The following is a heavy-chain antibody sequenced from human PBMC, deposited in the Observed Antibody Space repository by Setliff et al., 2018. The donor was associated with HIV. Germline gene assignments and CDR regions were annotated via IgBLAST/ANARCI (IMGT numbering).Heavy chain of an antibody. CDR2: ISSSGSTV. J-gene: IGHJ6*03. Sequence: PGGSLRLSCAASGFTFSSFEMNWVRQAPGKGLEWVSYISSSGSTVDYADSVQGRFTISRDNAKNSLYLQMNNLRAEDTAIYYCARDRRRYDIVTLHYMDVWGKGTTVTVSS. CDR3: ARDRRRYDIVTLHYMDV. CDR1: GFTFSSFE. D-gene: IGHD3-9*01. V-gene: IGHV3-48*03.